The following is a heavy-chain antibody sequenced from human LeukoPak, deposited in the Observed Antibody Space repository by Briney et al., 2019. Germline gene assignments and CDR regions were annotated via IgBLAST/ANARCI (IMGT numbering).Heavy chain of an antibody. CDR1: GFTFDDYA. Sequence: GGSLRLSCAASGFTFDDYAMHWVRQAPGEGLEWVSGISWNSGSIGYADSVKGRFTISRDNAKNSLYLQMNSLRAEDTALYYCAKAITCYTSIARLELDYWGQGTLVTVSS. J-gene: IGHJ4*02. CDR3: AKAITCYTSIARLELDY. CDR2: ISWNSGSI. D-gene: IGHD2-2*02. V-gene: IGHV3-9*01.